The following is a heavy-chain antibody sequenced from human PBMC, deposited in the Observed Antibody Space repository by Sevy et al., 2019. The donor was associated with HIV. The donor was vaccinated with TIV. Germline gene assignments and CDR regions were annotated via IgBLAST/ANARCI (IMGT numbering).Heavy chain of an antibody. CDR2: IKSKTDGGTT. V-gene: IGHV3-15*01. CDR1: GFTFSNAW. CDR3: TTYLDFWSGYFGVYYYYYGMDV. J-gene: IGHJ6*02. Sequence: GGSLRLSCAASGFTFSNAWMSWVRQAPGKGLEWVGGIKSKTDGGTTDYAAPVKGRFTISRDDSKNTLYLQMNSLKTEDTAVYYCTTYLDFWSGYFGVYYYYYGMDVWGQGTTVTVSS. D-gene: IGHD3-3*01.